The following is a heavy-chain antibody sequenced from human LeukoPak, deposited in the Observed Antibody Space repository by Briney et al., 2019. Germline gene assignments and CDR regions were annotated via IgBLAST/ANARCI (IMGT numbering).Heavy chain of an antibody. V-gene: IGHV3-64*04. CDR3: ARVASTSPYFYGMDV. CDR1: GFTFSSYA. Sequence: GGSLRLSCSASGFTFSSYAMHWVRQAPGKGLEYVSAISSNGGSTYYADSVKGRFTISRDNSKNTVYLQMNSLSAEDTAIYYCARVASTSPYFYGMDVWGQGTTVTVSS. J-gene: IGHJ6*02. CDR2: ISSNGGST.